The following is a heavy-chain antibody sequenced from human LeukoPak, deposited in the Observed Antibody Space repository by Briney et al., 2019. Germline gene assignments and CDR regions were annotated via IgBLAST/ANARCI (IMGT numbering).Heavy chain of an antibody. Sequence: AGGSLRLSCAASGFTFSSYNMNWVRQAPGKGLEWVSSISSSSSYIYYADSMKGRFTISRDNAKNSLYLQMNSLRAEDTAVYYCARDRNGIAVAGSDFDYWGQGTLDTVSS. CDR3: ARDRNGIAVAGSDFDY. J-gene: IGHJ4*02. D-gene: IGHD6-19*01. V-gene: IGHV3-21*01. CDR1: GFTFSSYN. CDR2: ISSSSSYI.